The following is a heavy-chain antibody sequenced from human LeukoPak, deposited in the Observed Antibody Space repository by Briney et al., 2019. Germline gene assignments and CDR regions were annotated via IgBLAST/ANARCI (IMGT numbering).Heavy chain of an antibody. V-gene: IGHV1-24*01. CDR3: ATDRGGAYYYDSSGYEGAFDI. D-gene: IGHD3-22*01. CDR1: GYTLTESS. CDR2: FDPEDGET. Sequence: ASVKASCKVSGYTLTESSMHWVRQAPGKGLEWMGGFDPEDGETIYAQKFQGRVTMTEDTSTDTAYMELSSLRSEDTAVYYCATDRGGAYYYDSSGYEGAFDIWGQGTMVTVSS. J-gene: IGHJ3*02.